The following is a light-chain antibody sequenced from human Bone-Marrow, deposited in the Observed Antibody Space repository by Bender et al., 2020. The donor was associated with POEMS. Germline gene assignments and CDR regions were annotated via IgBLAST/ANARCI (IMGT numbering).Light chain of an antibody. CDR1: ALPQQY. J-gene: IGLJ3*02. CDR2: KDN. CDR3: QSADSSGTYQV. Sequence: SYELTQPPSVSVSPGQTARITCSGNALPQQYAFWYQQRPGQAPVLVIYKDNERPSGIPERFSGSTSGTTVTLTLSGVQAEDEADYYCQSADSSGTYQVFGGGTKLTVL. V-gene: IGLV3-25*03.